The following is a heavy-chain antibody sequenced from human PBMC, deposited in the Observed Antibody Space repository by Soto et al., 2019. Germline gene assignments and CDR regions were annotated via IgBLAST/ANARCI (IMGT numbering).Heavy chain of an antibody. D-gene: IGHD3-10*01. Sequence: EVQLLESGGGLVQPGGSLRLSCAASGFTFSSYAMSWVRQAPGKGLEWVSAISGSGGSTYYADSVKGRFTISRDNSKNTLYLQLNSLRAEDTAVYYCAKDRRITMGRGTFDYWGRGTVVTVSS. V-gene: IGHV3-23*01. CDR2: ISGSGGST. CDR3: AKDRRITMGRGTFDY. CDR1: GFTFSSYA. J-gene: IGHJ4*02.